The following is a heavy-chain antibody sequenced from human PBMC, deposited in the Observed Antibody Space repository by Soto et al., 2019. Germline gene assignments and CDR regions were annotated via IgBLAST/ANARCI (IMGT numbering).Heavy chain of an antibody. V-gene: IGHV1-69*13. CDR3: ARGNVDTAMVLYYYYGMDV. CDR2: IIPIFGTA. D-gene: IGHD5-18*01. CDR1: GGTFSSYA. J-gene: IGHJ6*02. Sequence: SVKVSCKASGGTFSSYAISWVRQAPGQGLEWMGGIIPIFGTANYAQKFQGRATITADESTSTAYMELSSLRSEDTAEYYCARGNVDTAMVLYYYYGMDVWGQGTTVTVSS.